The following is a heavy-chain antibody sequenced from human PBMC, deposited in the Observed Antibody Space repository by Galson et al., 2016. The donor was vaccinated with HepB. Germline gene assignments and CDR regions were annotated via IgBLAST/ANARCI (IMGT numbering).Heavy chain of an antibody. V-gene: IGHV3-11*03. CDR2: IRHNINYT. D-gene: IGHD4-23*01. CDR1: GFTFSDYY. Sequence: SLRLSCAVSGFTFSDYYMSWISQAPGKGLEWISYIRHNINYTTYADSVNVRFTISRDNAKNSLYLQMNSLRAEDTAIYYCAGNSFMDIWGQGTTVTVSS. CDR3: AGNSFMDI. J-gene: IGHJ6*02.